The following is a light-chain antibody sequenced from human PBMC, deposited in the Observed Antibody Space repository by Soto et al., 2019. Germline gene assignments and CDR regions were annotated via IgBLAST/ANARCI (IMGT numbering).Light chain of an antibody. CDR3: QQFNIYPIT. Sequence: AMQVTLSPSSLLASVGDRVTITCRASQDIRGALAWYQQKPGKAPKLLIYDVSTVQSGVPSRFSGRGSGTEVTLTITSLQPEDFATYYCQQFNIYPITFGQGTRLDI. CDR2: DVS. V-gene: IGKV1-13*02. J-gene: IGKJ5*01. CDR1: QDIRGA.